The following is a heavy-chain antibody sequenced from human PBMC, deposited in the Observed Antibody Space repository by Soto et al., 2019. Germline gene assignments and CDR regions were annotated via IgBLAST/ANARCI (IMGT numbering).Heavy chain of an antibody. J-gene: IGHJ4*02. D-gene: IGHD6-13*01. CDR1: GFTFSDYY. Sequence: GGSLRLSCAASGFTFSDYYMSWIRQAPGKGLEWVSYISSSGSTIYYADSVKGRFTISSDNAKNSLYLQMNSLRAEDTAVYYCARDSSSWENRFDYWGQGTLVTVSS. CDR3: ARDSSSWENRFDY. CDR2: ISSSGSTI. V-gene: IGHV3-11*01.